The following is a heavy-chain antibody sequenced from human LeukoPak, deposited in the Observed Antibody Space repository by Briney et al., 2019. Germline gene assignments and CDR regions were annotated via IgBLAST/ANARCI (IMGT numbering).Heavy chain of an antibody. J-gene: IGHJ4*02. CDR2: IYYSGRT. V-gene: IGHV4-59*01. D-gene: IGHD3-16*02. Sequence: PSETLSLTCTVSGGSISSYYWSWIRQPPGKGLEWIGYIYYSGRTNYNPSLKSRVTISVDTSKNQFPLKLSSVTAADTAVYYCASTNTYYDYVWGSYRFSFDYWGQGTLVTVSS. CDR3: ASTNTYYDYVWGSYRFSFDY. CDR1: GGSISSYY.